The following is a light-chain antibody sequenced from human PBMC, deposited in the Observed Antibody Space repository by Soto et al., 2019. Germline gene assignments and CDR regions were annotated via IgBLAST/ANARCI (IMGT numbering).Light chain of an antibody. CDR1: QAINNY. CDR2: AAS. Sequence: AIRMTQSPSSLSASTGDRVTITCRASQAINNYLVWFQQKPGKAPKVLIYAASTLQTGVPSRFSGSGSGTEFTLTISSLQPDDFATYYCQQYHSYAWTFGQGTKVDIK. CDR3: QQYHSYAWT. V-gene: IGKV1-8*01. J-gene: IGKJ1*01.